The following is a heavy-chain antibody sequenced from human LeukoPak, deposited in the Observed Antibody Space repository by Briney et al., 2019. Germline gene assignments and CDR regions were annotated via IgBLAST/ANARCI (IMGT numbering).Heavy chain of an antibody. D-gene: IGHD5-24*01. Sequence: GGSLRLSCAAPGFTFSSYAMNWVRQAPGKGLEWVAFIRYDGSNKYYADSVKGRFTISRDNSKNTLYLQMNSLRAEDTAVYYCAKGGEMATIAWVLNYWGQGTLVTVSS. CDR1: GFTFSSYA. J-gene: IGHJ4*02. CDR3: AKGGEMATIAWVLNY. V-gene: IGHV3-30*02. CDR2: IRYDGSNK.